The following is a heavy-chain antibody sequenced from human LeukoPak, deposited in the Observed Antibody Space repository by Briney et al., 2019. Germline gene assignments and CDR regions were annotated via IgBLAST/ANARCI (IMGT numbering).Heavy chain of an antibody. CDR1: GYTFTSYY. V-gene: IGHV1-46*01. CDR2: INPSGGST. CDR3: ARDLRAHYYDSSGYSSY. Sequence: GASVKVSCKASGYTFTSYYMHWVRQAPGQGLEWMGIINPSGGSTSYAQKFQGRVTMTRDTSTSTVYMELSSLRSEDTAVYYCARDLRAHYYDSSGYSSYWGQGTLVTVSS. J-gene: IGHJ4*02. D-gene: IGHD3-22*01.